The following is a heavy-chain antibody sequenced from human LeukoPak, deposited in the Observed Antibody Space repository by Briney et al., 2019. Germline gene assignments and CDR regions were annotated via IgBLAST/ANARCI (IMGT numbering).Heavy chain of an antibody. D-gene: IGHD3-16*01. CDR3: TRVSASLYGTVDD. V-gene: IGHV4-34*01. CDR2: INHSGST. J-gene: IGHJ4*02. CDR1: GGSFSGYY. Sequence: KPSETLSLTCAVYGGSFSGYYWSWIRQPPGKGLEWIGEINHSGSTNYNPSLKSRVTISVDTSKNQFSLKLSSVTATDTAVYYCTRVSASLYGTVDDWGQGILVTVSS.